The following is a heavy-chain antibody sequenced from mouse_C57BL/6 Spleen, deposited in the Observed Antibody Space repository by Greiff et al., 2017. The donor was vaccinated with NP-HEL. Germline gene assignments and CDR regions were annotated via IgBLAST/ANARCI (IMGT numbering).Heavy chain of an antibody. CDR2: IYPGSGNT. CDR3: ARERGKGDY. J-gene: IGHJ2*01. V-gene: IGHV1-66*01. CDR1: GYSFTSYY. Sequence: QVQLKESGPELVKPGASVKISCKASGYSFTSYYIHWVKQRPGQGLEWIGWIYPGSGNTKYNEKFKGKATLTADKSSSTAYMELRSLTSEDSAVYFCARERGKGDYWGQGTTLTVSS.